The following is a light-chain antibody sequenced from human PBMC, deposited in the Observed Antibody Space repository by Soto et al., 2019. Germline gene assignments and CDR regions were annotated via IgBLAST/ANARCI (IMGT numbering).Light chain of an antibody. CDR3: MQSLQTPPT. V-gene: IGKV2-28*01. CDR2: LGS. CDR1: QSLLHSNGYNY. Sequence: DIVMTQSPLSLPVTPGEPAPISCRSSQSLLHSNGYNYLDWYLQKPGQSPQLLIYLGSSRASGVPHRFTGSGSGTDFTLKISRVEAEDVGVYYCMQSLQTPPTFGEGTKLEIK. J-gene: IGKJ2*01.